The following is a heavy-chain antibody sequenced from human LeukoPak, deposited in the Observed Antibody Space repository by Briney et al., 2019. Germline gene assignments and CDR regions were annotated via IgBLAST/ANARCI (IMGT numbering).Heavy chain of an antibody. J-gene: IGHJ4*02. Sequence: GGSLRLSCAASGFTFSSYWMSWVRQAPGKGLEWVANIKQDGSEKCYVDSVKGRFTISRDNAKNSLYLQMNSLRAEDTAVYYCARGTYYDILTGYPDYWGQGTLVTVSS. CDR2: IKQDGSEK. V-gene: IGHV3-7*01. D-gene: IGHD3-9*01. CDR3: ARGTYYDILTGYPDY. CDR1: GFTFSSYW.